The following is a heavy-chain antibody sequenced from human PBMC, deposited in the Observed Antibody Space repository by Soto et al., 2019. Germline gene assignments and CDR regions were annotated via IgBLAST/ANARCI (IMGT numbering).Heavy chain of an antibody. Sequence: QLQESGPGLVKPSGTLSLTCAVSGGSVTTNYWWGWVRQSPVTGLEWIGDMSHSGPTNYSPSLKSRVTLSVDTSKYQFSLELKSVTAADTAVYFFGMSRGWYTIPSWGQGTLVTVSS. CDR1: GGSVTTNYW. V-gene: IGHV4-4*02. D-gene: IGHD6-19*01. CDR2: MSHSGPT. CDR3: GMSRGWYTIPS. J-gene: IGHJ5*02.